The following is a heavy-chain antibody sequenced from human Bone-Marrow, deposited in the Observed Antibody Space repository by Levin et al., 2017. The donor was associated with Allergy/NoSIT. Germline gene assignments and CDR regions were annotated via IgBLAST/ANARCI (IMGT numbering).Heavy chain of an antibody. D-gene: IGHD3-16*01. CDR2: INGDGSDT. Sequence: GGSLRLSCAASGFTFSSYWMHWVRQGPGKGLVWVSRINGDGSDTTYADSVKGRFTISRDNAKNTVYLQMNRLRAEDTAMYFCARDLFTWPTGAVDYWGQGALVTVSS. CDR1: GFTFSSYW. V-gene: IGHV3-74*01. CDR3: ARDLFTWPTGAVDY. J-gene: IGHJ4*02.